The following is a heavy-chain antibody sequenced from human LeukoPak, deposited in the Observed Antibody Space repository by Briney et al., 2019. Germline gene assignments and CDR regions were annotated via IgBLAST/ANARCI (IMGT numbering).Heavy chain of an antibody. CDR2: IKEDGSKK. Sequence: GGSLRLSCAASGLTFSNFWINWVRQAPGKGLEWVANIKEDGSKKNYVDSVKGRFTISRDNAKNTLYLQMNSLRAEDTAVYYCARAPPRIAAAGTTPPFDYWGQGTLVTVSS. J-gene: IGHJ4*02. D-gene: IGHD6-13*01. V-gene: IGHV3-7*01. CDR1: GLTFSNFW. CDR3: ARAPPRIAAAGTTPPFDY.